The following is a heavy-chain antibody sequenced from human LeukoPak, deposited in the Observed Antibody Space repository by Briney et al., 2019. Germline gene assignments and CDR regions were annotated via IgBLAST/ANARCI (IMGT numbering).Heavy chain of an antibody. CDR2: IIPILGIA. Sequence: ASVKVSCKASGGTFSSYAISWVRQAPGQGLEWMGRIIPILGIANYAQKFQGRVTITADKSTSTAYMELSSLRSEDTAVYYCARSTVTISGYYYYYMDVWGKGTTVTVSS. D-gene: IGHD4-11*01. J-gene: IGHJ6*03. V-gene: IGHV1-69*04. CDR3: ARSTVTISGYYYYYMDV. CDR1: GGTFSSYA.